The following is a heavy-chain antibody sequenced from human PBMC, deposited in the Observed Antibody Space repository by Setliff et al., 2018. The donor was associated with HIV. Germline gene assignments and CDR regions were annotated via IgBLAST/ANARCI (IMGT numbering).Heavy chain of an antibody. CDR2: IDPKSGVA. V-gene: IGHV1-2*06. J-gene: IGHJ5*02. CDR1: GYTFTDFY. Sequence: AASVKVSCKASGYTFTDFYIHWMRRAPGQGLEWLGRIDPKSGVANYLKKFQGRVIMTRDTSTNTAYMELIRPRFDDTAVYFCARAHFLVAMTRNWFDPWGQGTLVTVSS. D-gene: IGHD5-12*01. CDR3: ARAHFLVAMTRNWFDP.